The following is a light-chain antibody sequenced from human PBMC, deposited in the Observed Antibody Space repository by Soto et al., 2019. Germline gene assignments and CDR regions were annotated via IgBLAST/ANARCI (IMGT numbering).Light chain of an antibody. CDR1: QSLIHSDGNTY. V-gene: IGKV2-30*02. Sequence: DVVMTQSPLSLPVTLGQPASISCRSSQSLIHSDGNTYLNWFQQRPGQSPRRLIYEVSDRDSGVPARFSGSGSGTDFTLTISRVEAEDVGVYYCMQGTCWPWTFGQGTEVEIK. J-gene: IGKJ1*01. CDR2: EVS. CDR3: MQGTCWPWT.